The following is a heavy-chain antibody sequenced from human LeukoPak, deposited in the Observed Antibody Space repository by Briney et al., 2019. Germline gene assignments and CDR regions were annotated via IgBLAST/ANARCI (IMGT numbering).Heavy chain of an antibody. CDR1: GGSISSYY. J-gene: IGHJ4*02. Sequence: PSETLSLTCTVSGGSISSYYWSWIRQPPGKGLEWIGYIYYSGSTNYNPSLKSRVTISVDTSKNQFSLRLSSVTAADTAMYYCARDSSNWYEAVYFDFWGRGTLVTVSS. CDR3: ARDSSNWYEAVYFDF. CDR2: IYYSGST. D-gene: IGHD6-13*01. V-gene: IGHV4-59*01.